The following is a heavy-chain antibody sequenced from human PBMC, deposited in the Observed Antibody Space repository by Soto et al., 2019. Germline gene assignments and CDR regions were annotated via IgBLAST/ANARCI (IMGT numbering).Heavy chain of an antibody. Sequence: GGSLRLSCAASGFTFSSYAMHWVRQAPGKGLEWVAVISYDGSNKYYADSVKGRFTISRDNSKNKLYLQMNSLRAEDTAVDYCAREREYYDMLTGYHDAFDIWGQGTMVTVSS. J-gene: IGHJ3*02. D-gene: IGHD3-9*01. CDR2: ISYDGSNK. CDR3: AREREYYDMLTGYHDAFDI. V-gene: IGHV3-30-3*01. CDR1: GFTFSSYA.